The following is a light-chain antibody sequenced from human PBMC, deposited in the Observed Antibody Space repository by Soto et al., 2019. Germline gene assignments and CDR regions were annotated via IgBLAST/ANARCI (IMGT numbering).Light chain of an antibody. CDR1: QSISVY. CDR3: HQRTKWPLT. Sequence: EIVLTQSPATLSLSPGEIASLSCRASQSISVYLAWYQQKPGQAPRLLIYDASNRDNGIPASFSGIGSGTDFTLTISSLEPEDFAVYYCHQRTKWPLTFGGGTKVEIK. V-gene: IGKV3-11*01. J-gene: IGKJ4*01. CDR2: DAS.